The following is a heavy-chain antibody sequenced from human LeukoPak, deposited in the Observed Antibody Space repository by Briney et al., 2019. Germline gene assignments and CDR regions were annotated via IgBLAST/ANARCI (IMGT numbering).Heavy chain of an antibody. Sequence: PSETLSLTCTVSGGSISSSSYYWGWIRQPPGKGLEWIGSIYYSGSTYYNPSLKSRVTISVDTSKNQFSLKLSSVTAADTAVYYCARDGRVLLWFGEFGYFDYWGQGTLVTVSS. J-gene: IGHJ4*02. CDR1: GGSISSSSYY. CDR3: ARDGRVLLWFGEFGYFDY. CDR2: IYYSGST. D-gene: IGHD3-10*01. V-gene: IGHV4-39*07.